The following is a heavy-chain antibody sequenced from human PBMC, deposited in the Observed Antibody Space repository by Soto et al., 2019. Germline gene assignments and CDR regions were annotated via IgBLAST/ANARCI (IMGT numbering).Heavy chain of an antibody. J-gene: IGHJ6*02. CDR3: ARDLGTDYYGSDRFGGMDV. Sequence: SETLSLTCTVAGGSISSSYWSWIRQPPGKGLEWIGYIYYSGSTNYNPSLKSRVTISVDTSKNQFSLKLSSVTAADTAVYYSARDLGTDYYGSDRFGGMDVWGQGTTVTVSS. V-gene: IGHV4-59*01. CDR2: IYYSGST. D-gene: IGHD3-10*01. CDR1: GGSISSSY.